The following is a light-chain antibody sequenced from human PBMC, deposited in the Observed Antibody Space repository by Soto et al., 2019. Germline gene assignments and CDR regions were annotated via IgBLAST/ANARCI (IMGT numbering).Light chain of an antibody. J-gene: IGKJ4*01. CDR2: GSS. CDR1: QTISDY. Sequence: DIQMTQPPPSLSASVGDRVTITCRASQTISDYLHWYQQKPGKAPTLLIYGSSSLQTGVPPRFSGSGSGTEFTLTISSLQPEDFGTYYCQQTYDSLVSFGGVTKVDIK. V-gene: IGKV1-39*01. CDR3: QQTYDSLVS.